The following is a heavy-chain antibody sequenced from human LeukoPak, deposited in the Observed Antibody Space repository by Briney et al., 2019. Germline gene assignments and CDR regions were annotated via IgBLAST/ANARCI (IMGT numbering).Heavy chain of an antibody. CDR2: ISSNGGST. CDR1: GFTFSSYA. Sequence: GGSLRLSCAASGFTFSSYAIHWVRQAPGKGLEYVSAISSNGGSTYYANSVKGRFTISRDNSKNTLYLQMGSLRAEDMAVYYCAXDPXXXXXXDXWGXXXLXTVSS. V-gene: IGHV3-64*01. CDR3: AXDPXXXXXXDX. J-gene: IGHJ4*02.